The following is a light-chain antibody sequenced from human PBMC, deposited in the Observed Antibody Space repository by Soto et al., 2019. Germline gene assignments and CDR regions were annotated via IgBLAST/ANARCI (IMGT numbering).Light chain of an antibody. Sequence: QSALTQPASVSGSPGQSITISCTGTSTDVGGYNYVSWYQQHPGKAPKLMIYDVTSRPSGVSNRFSGSKSGNTASLIISGLQAEDEADYYCISYTSSDTYVFGTGTQLTVL. CDR2: DVT. V-gene: IGLV2-14*01. J-gene: IGLJ1*01. CDR1: STDVGGYNY. CDR3: ISYTSSDTYV.